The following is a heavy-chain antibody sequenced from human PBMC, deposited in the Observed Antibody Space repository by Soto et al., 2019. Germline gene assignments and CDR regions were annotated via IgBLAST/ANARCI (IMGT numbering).Heavy chain of an antibody. D-gene: IGHD4-4*01. CDR3: ARRHDYSNDYYYYGMDV. J-gene: IGHJ6*02. Sequence: PGESLKISCKGSGYSFTSYWIGWVRQMPGKGLEWMGIIYPGDSDTRYSPSFQGQVTISADKSISTAYLQWSSLKASDTAMYYCARRHDYSNDYYYYGMDVWGQGTTVTVS. CDR2: IYPGDSDT. V-gene: IGHV5-51*01. CDR1: GYSFTSYW.